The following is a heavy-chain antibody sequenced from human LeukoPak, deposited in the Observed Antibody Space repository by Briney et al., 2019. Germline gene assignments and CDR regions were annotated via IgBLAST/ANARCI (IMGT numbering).Heavy chain of an antibody. CDR2: INPDSGNT. CDR3: ARVGHYDSSVYADDVFDF. Sequence: ASVTVSCKASGYTFTNYGITWVRQAPGQGLEWLGWINPDSGNTKYAQKFQGRVTLTRDTSISTAYMEVSRLRPDDTAVYYCARVGHYDSSVYADDVFDFWGQGTMVTVSS. CDR1: GYTFTNYG. D-gene: IGHD3-22*01. J-gene: IGHJ3*01. V-gene: IGHV1-2*02.